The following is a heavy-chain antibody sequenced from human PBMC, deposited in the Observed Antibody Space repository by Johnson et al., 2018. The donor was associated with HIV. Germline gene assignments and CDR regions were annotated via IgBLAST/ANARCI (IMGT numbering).Heavy chain of an antibody. J-gene: IGHJ3*02. V-gene: IGHV3-7*01. CDR3: AKAELIRFGELNDGFDI. CDR2: IKQDGSER. D-gene: IGHD3-10*01. Sequence: VQLVESGGGLVQPGGSLRLSCAASGFTFSIYWMSWVRQAPGKGLEWVANIKQDGSERYYVDYVKGRFTISRDYAKNSLYLQMNNLGPEDTAVYYCAKAELIRFGELNDGFDIWGQGTMVTVSS. CDR1: GFTFSIYW.